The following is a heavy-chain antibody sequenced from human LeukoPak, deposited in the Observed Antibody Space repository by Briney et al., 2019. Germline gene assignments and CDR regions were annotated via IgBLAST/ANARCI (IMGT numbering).Heavy chain of an antibody. D-gene: IGHD3-10*01. CDR2: IYPGDSDT. Sequence: GESLKISWKGSGYSFTSYWIGWVRQMPGKGLEWMGSIYPGDSDTRYSPSFQGQVTISADKSITTAYLQWSSLKASDAAMYYCARHSAGELWFGELLSPKPTAFDYWGQGTLVTVSS. CDR3: ARHSAGELWFGELLSPKPTAFDY. V-gene: IGHV5-51*01. J-gene: IGHJ4*02. CDR1: GYSFTSYW.